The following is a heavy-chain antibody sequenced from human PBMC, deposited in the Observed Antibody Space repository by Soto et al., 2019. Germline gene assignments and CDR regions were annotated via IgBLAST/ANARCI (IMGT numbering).Heavy chain of an antibody. CDR1: GFTFSDYA. J-gene: IGHJ4*02. CDR2: ISASGYRT. D-gene: IGHD1-1*01. CDR3: AKLGRDAYKPFDF. V-gene: IGHV3-23*01. Sequence: EVQLLESGGGLVQPGGSLRVSCAASGFTFSDYAMSWVRQAPGKGLGWVSSISASGYRTYYEDSVKGRFTISRDSSGNTLYLQMKGLRAEDTAIYFCAKLGRDAYKPFDFWGQGTLVTVSS.